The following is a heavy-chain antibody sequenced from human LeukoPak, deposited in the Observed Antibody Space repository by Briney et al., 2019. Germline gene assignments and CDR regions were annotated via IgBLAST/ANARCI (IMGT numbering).Heavy chain of an antibody. CDR3: ASTNGVVAATRYDY. Sequence: PSETLSLTCAVYGGSFSGYYWSWIRQPPGKGLEWIGEINHSGSTNYNPSLKSRVTISVDTSKNQFSLKLSSVTAADTAVYYCASTNGVVAATRYDYWGQGTLVTVSS. V-gene: IGHV4-34*01. D-gene: IGHD2-15*01. J-gene: IGHJ4*02. CDR2: INHSGST. CDR1: GGSFSGYY.